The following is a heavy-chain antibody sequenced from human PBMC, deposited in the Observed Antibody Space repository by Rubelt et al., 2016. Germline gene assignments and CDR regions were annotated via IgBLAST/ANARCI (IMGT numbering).Heavy chain of an antibody. CDR3: AATWGPVGATSHYAFDI. V-gene: IGHV4-38-2*02. J-gene: IGHJ3*02. Sequence: QVQLQESGPGLVKPSETLSLTCTVSGYSISSGYYWGWIRQPPGKGLEWIGSIYHSGSTYYNPSLKGGVPMSVATSQNPFSLKLISLTAADTAAYYCAATWGPVGATSHYAFDIWGQGTMVTVSS. CDR2: IYHSGST. D-gene: IGHD1-26*01. CDR1: GYSISSGYY.